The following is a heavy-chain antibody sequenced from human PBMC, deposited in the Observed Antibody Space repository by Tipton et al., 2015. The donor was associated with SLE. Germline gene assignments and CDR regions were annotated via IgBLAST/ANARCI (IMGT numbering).Heavy chain of an antibody. Sequence: QLVQSGAEVKKPGASVKVSCKASGYTFTSYGISWVRQAPGQGLEWMGWISAYNGNTNYAQKLQGRVTMTTDTSTSTAYMELRSLRSDDTAVYYCAREYYYDSSGYYPDYFDYWGQGTLVTVSS. CDR3: AREYYYDSSGYYPDYFDY. J-gene: IGHJ4*02. CDR2: ISAYNGNT. D-gene: IGHD3-22*01. V-gene: IGHV1-18*04. CDR1: GYTFTSYG.